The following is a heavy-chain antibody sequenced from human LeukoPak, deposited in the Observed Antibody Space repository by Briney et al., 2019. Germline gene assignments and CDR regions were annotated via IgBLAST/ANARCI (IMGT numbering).Heavy chain of an antibody. CDR1: GGSISSSSYC. CDR2: IYYSGST. Sequence: SETLSLTCTVSGGSISSSSYCWGWIRQPPGKGLEWIGSIYYSGSTYYNPSLKSRITISVDTSKNQFSLKLSSVTAADTAVYYCARTYYGFWSGYSPRGVLPPYFDYWGQGTLVTVSS. CDR3: ARTYYGFWSGYSPRGVLPPYFDY. D-gene: IGHD3-3*01. J-gene: IGHJ4*02. V-gene: IGHV4-39*07.